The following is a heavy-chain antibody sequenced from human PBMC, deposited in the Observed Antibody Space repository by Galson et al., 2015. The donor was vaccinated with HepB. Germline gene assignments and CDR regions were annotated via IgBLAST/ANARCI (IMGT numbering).Heavy chain of an antibody. J-gene: IGHJ2*01. CDR3: VRLSGLYYYDSRGKWYFDL. Sequence: SLRLSCAASGFTFSRYWMGWVRQAPGKGLEWVANIKPDGTETYYVDSVKGRITFSRDNAKNSLYLQINSLRAEDTALYTCVRLSGLYYYDSRGKWYFDLWGRGTLVTVSS. V-gene: IGHV3-7*03. CDR1: GFTFSRYW. D-gene: IGHD3-22*01. CDR2: IKPDGTET.